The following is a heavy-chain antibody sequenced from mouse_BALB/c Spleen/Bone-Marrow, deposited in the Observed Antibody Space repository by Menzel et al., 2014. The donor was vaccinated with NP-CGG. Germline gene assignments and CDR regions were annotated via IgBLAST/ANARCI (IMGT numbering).Heavy chain of an antibody. V-gene: IGHV1S81*02. CDR1: GYTFTSYW. Sequence: VQLQQSGAELVKPGASAKLSCKASGYTFTSYWIHWVKQRPGQGLEWIGENNPSNGRTNYNEKFKSKATLTVDKSSTTAYMQLSSLTSEDSAVYYCARYDGPAWFAYWGQGTLVTVSA. CDR2: NNPSNGRT. CDR3: ARYDGPAWFAY. D-gene: IGHD2-3*01. J-gene: IGHJ3*01.